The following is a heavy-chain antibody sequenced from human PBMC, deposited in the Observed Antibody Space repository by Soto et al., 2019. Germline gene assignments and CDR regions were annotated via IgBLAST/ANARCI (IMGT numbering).Heavy chain of an antibody. D-gene: IGHD2-2*01. CDR1: GGSISSGGYY. J-gene: IGHJ3*02. CDR3: ARRVELCDAFDI. Sequence: SETLSLTCTVSGGSISSGGYYWSWIRQHPGKGLEWIGYIYYSGSTYYNPSLKSRVTISVDTSKNQFSLKLSSVTAADTAVYYCARRVELCDAFDIWGQGTMVTVSS. V-gene: IGHV4-31*03. CDR2: IYYSGST.